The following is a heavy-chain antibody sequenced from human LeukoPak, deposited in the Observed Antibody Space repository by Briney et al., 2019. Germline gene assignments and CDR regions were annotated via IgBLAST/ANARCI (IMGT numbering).Heavy chain of an antibody. CDR1: GFTFSSYW. Sequence: GGSLRLSCAASGFTFSSYWMYWVRQAPGKGLVWVSLISSDGSTTSYADSVKGRFTISRDNAKNTLYLQMNSLRAEDTAMYYCASGRSYDSSGYYFYWGQGTLVTVSS. J-gene: IGHJ4*02. D-gene: IGHD3-22*01. CDR2: ISSDGSTT. V-gene: IGHV3-74*01. CDR3: ASGRSYDSSGYYFY.